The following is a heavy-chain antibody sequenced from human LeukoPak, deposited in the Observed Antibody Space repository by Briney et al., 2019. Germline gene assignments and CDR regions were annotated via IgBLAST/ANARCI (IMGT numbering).Heavy chain of an antibody. CDR3: ARTYDILTGYGWVDY. J-gene: IGHJ4*02. Sequence: ASVKVSCKASGYTFTGYYMHWVRQAPGQGLEWMGWINPNSGGTNYAQKFQGRVTMTRDTSISIAYMELSRLRSDDTAVYYCARTYDILTGYGWVDYWGQGTLVTVSS. D-gene: IGHD3-9*01. V-gene: IGHV1-2*02. CDR1: GYTFTGYY. CDR2: INPNSGGT.